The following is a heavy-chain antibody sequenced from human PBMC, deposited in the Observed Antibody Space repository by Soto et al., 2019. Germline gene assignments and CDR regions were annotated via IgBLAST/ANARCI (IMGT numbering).Heavy chain of an antibody. Sequence: ASVKVSCKDSGYTFTSYGISWVRQAPGQGLEWMGWISAYNGNTNYAQKLQGRVTMTTDTSTSTAYMELRSLRSDDTAVYYCARFNSGSGTYYYYGMDVWGQGTTVTVSS. J-gene: IGHJ6*02. CDR2: ISAYNGNT. CDR1: GYTFTSYG. V-gene: IGHV1-18*01. CDR3: ARFNSGSGTYYYYGMDV. D-gene: IGHD2-15*01.